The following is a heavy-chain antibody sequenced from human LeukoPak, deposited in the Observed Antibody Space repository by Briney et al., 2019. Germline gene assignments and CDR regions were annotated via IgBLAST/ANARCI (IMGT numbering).Heavy chain of an antibody. CDR3: ARSLTTLTYEGY. CDR2: INSGSTYT. CDR1: GFTFSSHW. Sequence: GGSLRLSCAASGFTFSSHWMTWVRQAPGKGLEWVSSINSGSTYTYYTESVKGRFTVSRDNAKNSLFLQMNSLRAEDTAIYYCARSLTTLTYEGYWGQGTLVTVSS. V-gene: IGHV3-21*01. D-gene: IGHD1-1*01. J-gene: IGHJ4*02.